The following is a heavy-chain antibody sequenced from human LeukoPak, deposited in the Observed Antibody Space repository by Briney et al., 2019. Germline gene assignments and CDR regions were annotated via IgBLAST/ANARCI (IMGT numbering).Heavy chain of an antibody. J-gene: IGHJ4*02. V-gene: IGHV4-4*02. CDR1: GGSISSSNW. Sequence: SETLSLTCAVSGGSISSSNWWSWVRQPPGTGLEWIGEIYHSGSTNYNPSLKSRVTISVDKSKNQFSLKLSSVTAADTAVYYCARVGCSSTSCYYGGGGDLDYWGQGTLVTVSS. D-gene: IGHD2-2*01. CDR2: IYHSGST. CDR3: ARVGCSSTSCYYGGGGDLDY.